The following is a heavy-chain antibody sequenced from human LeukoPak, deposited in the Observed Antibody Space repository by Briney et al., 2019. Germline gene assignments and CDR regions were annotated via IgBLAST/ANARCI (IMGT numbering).Heavy chain of an antibody. CDR3: ARGGGSGWYGIDY. Sequence: PSETLSLTCAVYGESFSGYYWSWIRQPPGKGLEWIGEINHSGSTNYNPSLKSRVTISVDTSKNQFSLKLSSVTAADTAVYYCARGGGSGWYGIDYWGQGTLVTVSS. CDR1: GESFSGYY. V-gene: IGHV4-34*01. CDR2: INHSGST. J-gene: IGHJ4*02. D-gene: IGHD6-19*01.